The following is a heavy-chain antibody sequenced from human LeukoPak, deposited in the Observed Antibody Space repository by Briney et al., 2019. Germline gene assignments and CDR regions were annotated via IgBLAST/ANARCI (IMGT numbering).Heavy chain of an antibody. V-gene: IGHV4-59*11. CDR2: VFDSGRT. Sequence: SETLSLTCTVSGGSMTTHHWNWIRQTPGKGQEWIGYVFDSGRTRENPSLKSRVTLSADTSKNQLSLRLSSVTAADTAVYYCTTIKRGNIFGYFDFWGQGILVTVSS. D-gene: IGHD5-18*01. CDR1: GGSMTTHH. J-gene: IGHJ4*02. CDR3: TTIKRGNIFGYFDF.